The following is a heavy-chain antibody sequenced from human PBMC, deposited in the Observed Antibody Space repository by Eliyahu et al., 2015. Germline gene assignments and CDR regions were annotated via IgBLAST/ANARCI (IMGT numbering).Heavy chain of an antibody. J-gene: IGHJ5*02. CDR3: TTYGDHQGAWFDP. CDR1: GFTFXGSA. D-gene: IGHD4-17*01. Sequence: EVQLVESGGGLVQPGXSLKXSCAASGFTFXGSAIXWXRQAXGKGLEWVGRIRNKANNYATECAASLKGRCTVSRDDSKNTAYLQMNSLTTEDTAVYYCTTYGDHQGAWFDPWGQGTRVTISS. CDR2: IRNKANNYAT. V-gene: IGHV3-73*02.